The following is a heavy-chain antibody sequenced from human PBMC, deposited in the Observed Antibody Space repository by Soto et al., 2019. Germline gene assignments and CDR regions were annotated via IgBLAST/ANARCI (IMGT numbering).Heavy chain of an antibody. Sequence: PSETLSLTCAFSGFSISSGGYSWSWIRQPPGKGLEWIGYIYHSGSTYYNPSLKSRVTISVDRSKNQFSLKLSSVTAADTAVYYYARVYCSGGSCYGIDYWGQGTLVTVSS. CDR3: ARVYCSGGSCYGIDY. CDR2: IYHSGST. J-gene: IGHJ4*02. D-gene: IGHD2-15*01. V-gene: IGHV4-30-2*01. CDR1: GFSISSGGYS.